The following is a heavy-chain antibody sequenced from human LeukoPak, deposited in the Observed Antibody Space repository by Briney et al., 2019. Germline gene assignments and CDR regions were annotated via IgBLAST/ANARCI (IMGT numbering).Heavy chain of an antibody. CDR3: TVAPYCGGDCYPGWFDP. V-gene: IGHV1-8*01. CDR2: MNPNSGNT. J-gene: IGHJ5*02. CDR1: GYTFTRYD. D-gene: IGHD2-21*02. Sequence: ASVKVSCKASGYTFTRYDINWVRQATGQGLEWMGWMNPNSGNTSYAQKFQGRVTMTRNTSISTVYMELSSLRSEDTAVYYCTVAPYCGGDCYPGWFDPWGQGTLVTVSS.